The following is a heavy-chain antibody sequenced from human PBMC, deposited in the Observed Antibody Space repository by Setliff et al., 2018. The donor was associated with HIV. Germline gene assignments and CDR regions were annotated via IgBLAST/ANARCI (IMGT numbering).Heavy chain of an antibody. Sequence: PGGSLRLSCTTSGFTFGVYAMTWVRQAPGEGLEWVSSISSSSSYKYYADSVKGRFTISRDNSKNTLYLEMSSLRAEDTATYYCTKDPTPVQLWFFSGYYSESWGQGTVVTVSS. D-gene: IGHD1-1*01. V-gene: IGHV3-21*06. CDR3: TKDPTPVQLWFFSGYYSES. J-gene: IGHJ4*02. CDR1: GFTFGVYA. CDR2: ISSSSSYK.